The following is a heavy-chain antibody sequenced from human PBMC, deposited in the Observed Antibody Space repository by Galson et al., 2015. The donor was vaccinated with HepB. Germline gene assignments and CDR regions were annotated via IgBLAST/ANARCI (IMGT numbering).Heavy chain of an antibody. Sequence: SVKVSCKASGGTFSSHTISWVRQAPGQGLEWMGGITPVFGSGNYAQKFQGRVTITADESKSTTCMELSSPRSEDTAVYYCARQYDTSGYYAYWGQGTLVTVSS. D-gene: IGHD3-22*01. V-gene: IGHV1-69*13. CDR2: ITPVFGSG. J-gene: IGHJ4*02. CDR1: GGTFSSHT. CDR3: ARQYDTSGYYAY.